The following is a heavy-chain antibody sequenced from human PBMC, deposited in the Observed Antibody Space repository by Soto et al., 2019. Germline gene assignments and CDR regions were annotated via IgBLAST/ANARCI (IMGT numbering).Heavy chain of an antibody. CDR3: ATYGGDSGGFEYFKY. Sequence: EVQLLESGGGLVQPGGSLILSCAASGLTFISYGMTWVRQAPGKGLEWVSAIRGSGDTYNVDSLKGRFTISRDNSKSTLFLQMNSLRAEDTAVYYCATYGGDSGGFEYFKYWGQGTLVTVSS. CDR2: IRGSGDT. CDR1: GLTFISYG. V-gene: IGHV3-23*01. D-gene: IGHD2-21*02. J-gene: IGHJ1*01.